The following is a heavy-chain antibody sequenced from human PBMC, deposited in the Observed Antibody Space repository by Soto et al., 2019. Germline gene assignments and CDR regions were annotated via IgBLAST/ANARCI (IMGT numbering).Heavy chain of an antibody. CDR1: GGTFSSYT. J-gene: IGHJ3*02. V-gene: IGHV1-69*02. Sequence: QVQLVQSGAEVKKPGSSVKVSCKASGGTFSSYTISWVRQAPGQGLEWMGRIIPILGIAHYAQKFQGRVTITADNATSTAYMELSSLRSEDTAVYYCASPAKRRAVAFGDAFDIWGQGTMVTVSS. CDR2: IIPILGIA. CDR3: ASPAKRRAVAFGDAFDI. D-gene: IGHD6-19*01.